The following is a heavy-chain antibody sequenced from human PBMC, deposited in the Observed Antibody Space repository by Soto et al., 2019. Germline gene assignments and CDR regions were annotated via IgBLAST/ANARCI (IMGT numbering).Heavy chain of an antibody. Sequence: GGSLRLSCAASGFTFSSYVMYWVRQAPGKGLEWVSAIRGSGGDSYYVDSVKGRFTISRDNSKNTLYLLMNSLRAEDTAVYYCAKLSGDYVTGSIDYWGQGTLVTVSS. CDR2: IRGSGGDS. CDR1: GFTFSSYV. J-gene: IGHJ4*02. CDR3: AKLSGDYVTGSIDY. V-gene: IGHV3-23*01. D-gene: IGHD4-17*01.